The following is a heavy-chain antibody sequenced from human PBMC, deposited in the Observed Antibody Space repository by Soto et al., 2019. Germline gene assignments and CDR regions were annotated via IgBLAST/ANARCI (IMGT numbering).Heavy chain of an antibody. D-gene: IGHD3-16*02. CDR2: IYYSGNT. CDR3: AKVEYLRGRYRLSWFDP. Sequence: QVQLQESGPGLVKPSETLSLTCTVSGGSITTTTYYWGWMRPPPGKGREWIGSIYYSGNTYYNPSLKARVSIPEDTSTVQFALRLTSVPAADSAVYYCAKVEYLRGRYRLSWFDPWGQGNLVTVSS. V-gene: IGHV4-39*07. CDR1: GGSITTTTYY. J-gene: IGHJ5*02.